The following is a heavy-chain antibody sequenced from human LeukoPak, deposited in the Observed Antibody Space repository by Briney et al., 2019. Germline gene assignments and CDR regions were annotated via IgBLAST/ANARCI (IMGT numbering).Heavy chain of an antibody. CDR1: GFTFSSYW. CDR2: IQQGGSHK. V-gene: IGHV3-7*01. CDR3: AKGLNLAAWSGVDY. Sequence: PGGSLRLSCAASGFTFSSYWMGWVRQAPGKGLEWVASIQQGGSHKYNVDSVKGRFTISRDNAKNSLFLQMDSLRAEDTAVYYCAKGLNLAAWSGVDYWGQGTLVTVSS. J-gene: IGHJ4*02. D-gene: IGHD3-3*01.